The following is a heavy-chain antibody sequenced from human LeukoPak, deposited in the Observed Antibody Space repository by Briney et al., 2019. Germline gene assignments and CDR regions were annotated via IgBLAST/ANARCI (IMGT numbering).Heavy chain of an antibody. V-gene: IGHV3-48*03. CDR2: ISSSGSTI. CDR1: GFTFSSYE. D-gene: IGHD4-23*01. J-gene: IGHJ3*02. CDR3: ARETMVVNDAFDI. Sequence: GGSLRLSCAASGFTFSSYEMNWVRQAPGKGLEWVSYISSSGSTIYYADSVKGRFTISRDNAKNSLYLQMNSLRAEDTAVYYCARETMVVNDAFDIWGRGTMVTVSS.